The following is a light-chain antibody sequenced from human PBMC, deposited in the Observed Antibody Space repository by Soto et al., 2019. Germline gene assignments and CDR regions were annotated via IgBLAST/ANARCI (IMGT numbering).Light chain of an antibody. CDR3: QQYYNFPLT. Sequence: DIQMTQSPSSLSASVGDRVTITCRASQDINNYITWFQQRPGEAPKSLIYATSYLQDGVPSRFSGSGSGTDLALTITSRQPEDFGNYYCQQYYNFPLTFGGGTKVEIK. V-gene: IGKV1-16*01. J-gene: IGKJ4*01. CDR2: ATS. CDR1: QDINNY.